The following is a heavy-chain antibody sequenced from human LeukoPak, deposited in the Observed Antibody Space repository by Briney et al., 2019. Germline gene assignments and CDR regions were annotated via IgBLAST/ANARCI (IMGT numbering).Heavy chain of an antibody. CDR1: GFTVSSNY. V-gene: IGHV3-66*02. CDR2: IYSGGST. J-gene: IGHJ6*02. CDR3: ARDRRGYDSSGYHQYGMDV. D-gene: IGHD3-22*01. Sequence: GGSLRLSCAASGFTVSSNYMSWVRQAPGKGLEWVSVIYSGGSTYYADSVKGRFTISRDNSKNTLYLQMNSLRAEDTAVYYCARDRRGYDSSGYHQYGMDVWDQGTTVTVSS.